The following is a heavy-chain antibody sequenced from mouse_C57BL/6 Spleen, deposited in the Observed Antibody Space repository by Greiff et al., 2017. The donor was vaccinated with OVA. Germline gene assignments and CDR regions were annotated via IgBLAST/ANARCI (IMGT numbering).Heavy chain of an antibody. V-gene: IGHV3-6*01. CDR1: GYSITSGYY. D-gene: IGHD2-4*01. Sequence: DVQLQESGPGLVKPSQSLSLTCSVTGYSITSGYYWNWIRQFPGNKLEWMGYISYDGSNNYNPSLKNRISITRDTSKNQFFLKLNSVTTEDTATYYCARGDYDYDGYYAMDYWGQGTSVTVSS. J-gene: IGHJ4*01. CDR3: ARGDYDYDGYYAMDY. CDR2: ISYDGSN.